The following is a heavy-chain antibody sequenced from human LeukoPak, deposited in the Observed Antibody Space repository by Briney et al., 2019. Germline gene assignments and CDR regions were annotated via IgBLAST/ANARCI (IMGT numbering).Heavy chain of an antibody. V-gene: IGHV4-59*01. D-gene: IGHD3-22*01. CDR1: GGSISSYY. CDR2: IYYSGST. CDR3: AREKDSSQRSMYMDV. Sequence: SETLPLTCTVSGGSISSYYWSWIRQPPGKGLEWIGYIYYSGSTNYNPSLKSRVTISVDTSKNQFSLKLSSVTAADTAVYYCAREKDSSQRSMYMDVWGKGTTVTISS. J-gene: IGHJ6*03.